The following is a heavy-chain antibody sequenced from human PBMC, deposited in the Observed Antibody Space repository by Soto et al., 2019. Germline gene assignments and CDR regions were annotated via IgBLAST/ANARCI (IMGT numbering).Heavy chain of an antibody. Sequence: QVQLQQWGAGLLKPSETLSLTCAVYGGSFSGYYWSWIRQPPGKGLEWIGEINHSGSTNYNPSLKSRVTISVDTSKNQFSLKLSSVTAADTAVYYCARGISQRANYYYYMDVWGKGTTVTVSS. J-gene: IGHJ6*03. V-gene: IGHV4-34*01. CDR3: ARGISQRANYYYYMDV. CDR1: GGSFSGYY. D-gene: IGHD2-2*01. CDR2: INHSGST.